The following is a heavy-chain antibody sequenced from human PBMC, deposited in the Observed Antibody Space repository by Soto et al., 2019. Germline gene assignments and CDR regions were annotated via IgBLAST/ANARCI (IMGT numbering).Heavy chain of an antibody. J-gene: IGHJ6*02. CDR1: GFTFSSYS. V-gene: IGHV3-21*01. CDR3: ARDGEAHYGLDV. CDR2: ITSSGSYI. Sequence: GGSLSLSCAASGFTFSSYSINWVRQAPGEGLEWVSFITSSGSYIFYADSLKGRFTVSRDNAKNSVYLHMSSLRAEDTAVYYCARDGEAHYGLDVWGQGTTVTVSS. D-gene: IGHD3-10*01.